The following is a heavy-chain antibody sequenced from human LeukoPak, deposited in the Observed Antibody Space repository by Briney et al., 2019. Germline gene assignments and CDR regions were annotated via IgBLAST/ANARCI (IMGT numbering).Heavy chain of an antibody. J-gene: IGHJ4*02. CDR1: GFTFSSYA. V-gene: IGHV3-23*01. Sequence: SGGSLRLSCAASGFTFSSYAMSWVRQAPGKGLEWVSAISGSCGSTYYADSVKVRFTISRDNSKNTLYRQMNSLTAEATAVYYCARGKSRGSPIDYWGQGNLVTVSS. CDR2: ISGSCGST. D-gene: IGHD1-26*01. CDR3: ARGKSRGSPIDY.